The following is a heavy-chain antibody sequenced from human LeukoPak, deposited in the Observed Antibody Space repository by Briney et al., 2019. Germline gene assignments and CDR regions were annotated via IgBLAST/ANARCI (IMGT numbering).Heavy chain of an antibody. D-gene: IGHD2-15*01. CDR3: AKGGYTTWFDP. CDR1: GFTFREYS. V-gene: IGHV3-23*01. J-gene: IGHJ5*02. CDR2: IRSKCGDT. Sequence: GGSLRLSCAASGFTFREYSMSWVRQAPGKGLEWVSNIRSKCGDTYYTDSVKGRFTISRDNSKNTLYMEMNSLRAWDTAVYYCAKGGYTTWFDPWGQGTLVTVSS.